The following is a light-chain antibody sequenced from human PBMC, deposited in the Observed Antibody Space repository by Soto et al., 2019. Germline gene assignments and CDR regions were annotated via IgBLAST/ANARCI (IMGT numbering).Light chain of an antibody. CDR2: DAS. CDR3: QQRSNWPLT. J-gene: IGKJ3*01. Sequence: EIVMTQSPGTLSLSPGERATLTCRASQSVSSYLAWYQQKPGGAPRLLIYDASNRASGIPARFSGSGSGTDFTLTISSLEPEDFAVYYCQQRSNWPLTFGPGTKVDI. CDR1: QSVSSY. V-gene: IGKV3-11*01.